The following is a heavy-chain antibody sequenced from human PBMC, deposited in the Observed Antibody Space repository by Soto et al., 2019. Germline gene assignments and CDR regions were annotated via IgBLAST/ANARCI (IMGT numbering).Heavy chain of an antibody. Sequence: VGSLRLSCAASGFTFSSYGMHWVRQAPGKGLEWVAVIWYDGSNKYYADSVKGRFTISRDNSKNTLYLQMNSLRAEDTAVYYCARSGDFKWFGASGYYYYYGMDVWGQGTTVTSP. V-gene: IGHV3-33*01. J-gene: IGHJ6*02. CDR1: GFTFSSYG. CDR3: ARSGDFKWFGASGYYYYYGMDV. D-gene: IGHD3-10*01. CDR2: IWYDGSNK.